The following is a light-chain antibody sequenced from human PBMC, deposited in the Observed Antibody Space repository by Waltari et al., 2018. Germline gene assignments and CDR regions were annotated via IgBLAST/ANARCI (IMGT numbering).Light chain of an antibody. CDR3: SSRNGRANQVV. CDR2: GKN. J-gene: IGLJ3*02. Sequence: SSELTQDPAVSVALGQTVRITCQGDSLRTYYVSWFHQKPGQAPALVIYGKNNRPSGIPDRISGYSSGTTSSLTITGAQAEDEADYYCSSRNGRANQVVFAGGTKVTVL. V-gene: IGLV3-19*01. CDR1: SLRTYY.